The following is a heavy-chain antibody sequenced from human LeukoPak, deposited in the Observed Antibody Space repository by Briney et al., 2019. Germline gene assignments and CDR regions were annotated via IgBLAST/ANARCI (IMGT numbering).Heavy chain of an antibody. CDR3: ARATIVVVPAARRGVGPWFDP. D-gene: IGHD2-2*01. V-gene: IGHV1-46*01. J-gene: IGHJ5*02. CDR1: GYTFTSYY. CDR2: INPSSGST. Sequence: GASVKVSCKASGYTFTSYYMHWVRQAPGQGLEWMGIINPSSGSTSYAQKFQGRVTMTRDTSTSTVYMELSSLRSEDTAVYYCARATIVVVPAARRGVGPWFDPWGQGTLVTVSS.